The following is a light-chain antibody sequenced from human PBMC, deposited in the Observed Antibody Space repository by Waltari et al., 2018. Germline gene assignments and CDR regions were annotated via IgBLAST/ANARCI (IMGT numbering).Light chain of an antibody. J-gene: IGKJ2*01. CDR1: QSLSTN. Sequence: EILMTQSPATLSVSPGERATLSCRASQSLSTNLAWYQQHPGQAPRLLLSGASTRATGGPARFSGSRSGTEFTLIISSLQSEDFALYYCQQYHNWPYTFGQGTKLEIK. CDR2: GAS. V-gene: IGKV3-15*01. CDR3: QQYHNWPYT.